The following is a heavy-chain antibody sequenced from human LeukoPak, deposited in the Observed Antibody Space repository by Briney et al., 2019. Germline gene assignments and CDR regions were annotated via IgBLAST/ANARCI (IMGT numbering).Heavy chain of an antibody. J-gene: IGHJ4*02. V-gene: IGHV3-74*01. Sequence: GGSLRLSRAASGFTISSYWMHWVRQAPGEGLVWVSGIKSDGITTYYADSVKGRFTISRDTAKNTLYLQMSSLRAEDTAGYYCASELAAGYWGQGTLVTVSS. CDR1: GFTISSYW. CDR3: ASELAAGY. D-gene: IGHD6-13*01. CDR2: IKSDGITT.